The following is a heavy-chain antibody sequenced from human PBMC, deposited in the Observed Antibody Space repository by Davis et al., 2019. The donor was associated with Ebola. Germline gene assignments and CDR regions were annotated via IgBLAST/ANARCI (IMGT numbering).Heavy chain of an antibody. CDR3: ARDGFVGATVIDY. CDR1: GYTFTGYY. CDR2: INPNSGGT. J-gene: IGHJ4*02. Sequence: ASVKVSCKASGYTFTGYYIHWVRQAPGQGLEWMGWINPNSGGTNYAQKLQGRVTMTTDTSTSTAYMELRSLRSDDTAVYYCARDGFVGATVIDYWGQGTLVTVSS. D-gene: IGHD1-26*01. V-gene: IGHV1-2*02.